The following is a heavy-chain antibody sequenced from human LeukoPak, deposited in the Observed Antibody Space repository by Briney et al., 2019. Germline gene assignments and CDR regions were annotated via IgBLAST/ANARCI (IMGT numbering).Heavy chain of an antibody. Sequence: GGSLRLSCAASGFTFSSYWMHWVRQAPGKGLVWVSRINTDGSSTSYADSVKGRFTISRDNAKNTLYLQMNSLRAEDTAVYYCATATTVTTYHDYWGQGTLVTVSS. V-gene: IGHV3-74*01. J-gene: IGHJ4*02. CDR1: GFTFSSYW. D-gene: IGHD4-17*01. CDR2: INTDGSST. CDR3: ATATTVTTYHDY.